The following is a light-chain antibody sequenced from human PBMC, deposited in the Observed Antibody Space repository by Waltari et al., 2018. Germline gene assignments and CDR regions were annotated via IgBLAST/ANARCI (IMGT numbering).Light chain of an antibody. Sequence: EIVLTQSPGTLSLSPGDRATLSCRASQTISSSYLAWYQQKPGQAPRLLIYGASSRATGIPDRFGGSGSGTDFTLTISSLEPEDFAVYYCQQYGSSPLTFGGGTKVEIK. CDR3: QQYGSSPLT. CDR2: GAS. CDR1: QTISSSY. V-gene: IGKV3-20*01. J-gene: IGKJ4*01.